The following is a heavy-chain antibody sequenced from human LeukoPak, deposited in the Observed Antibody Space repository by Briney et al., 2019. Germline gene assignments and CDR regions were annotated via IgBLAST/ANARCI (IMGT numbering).Heavy chain of an antibody. CDR1: GYTFTSYH. Sequence: ASVKVSCKASGYTFTSYHIDWVRQAPGQGPEWMGWMNAKSGHTGYAQNLEGRVTMTRDTSTNTAYMELRGLRSEDTAVYFCARGMFDNSGHYYYFYYALDVWGQGTTVTVSS. CDR3: ARGMFDNSGHYYYFYYALDV. D-gene: IGHD3-22*01. CDR2: MNAKSGHT. V-gene: IGHV1-8*01. J-gene: IGHJ6*02.